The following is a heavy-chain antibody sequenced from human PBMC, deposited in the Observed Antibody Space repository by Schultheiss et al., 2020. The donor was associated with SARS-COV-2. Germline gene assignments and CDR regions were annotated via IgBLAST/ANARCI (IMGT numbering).Heavy chain of an antibody. D-gene: IGHD6-13*01. CDR3: ARGSGSWYYFDY. J-gene: IGHJ4*02. CDR2: INHSGST. CDR1: GGSISSYY. V-gene: IGHV4-34*01. Sequence: SETLSLTCTVSGGSISSYYWSWIRQPPGKGLEWIGEINHSGSTNYNPSLKSRVTISVDTSKNQFSLKLSSVTAADTAVYYCARGSGSWYYFDYWGQGTLVTVSS.